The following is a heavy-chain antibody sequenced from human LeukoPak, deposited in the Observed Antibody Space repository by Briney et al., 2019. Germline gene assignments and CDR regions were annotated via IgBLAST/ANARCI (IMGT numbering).Heavy chain of an antibody. V-gene: IGHV3-74*01. Sequence: GGSLRLSCAASGFTFSSYWMHWVRQAPGKGLVWVSRINTDGSSTSYADSVKGRFTISRDNAKNTLYLQMNSLRAEDTAVYYRARGITMIVVAHDYWGQGTLVTVSS. CDR2: INTDGSST. CDR3: ARGITMIVVAHDY. J-gene: IGHJ4*02. D-gene: IGHD3-22*01. CDR1: GFTFSSYW.